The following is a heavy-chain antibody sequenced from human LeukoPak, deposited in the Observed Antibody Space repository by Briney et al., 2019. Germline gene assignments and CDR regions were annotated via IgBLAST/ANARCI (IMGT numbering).Heavy chain of an antibody. CDR3: ARDWIGDSSSSSDY. D-gene: IGHD6-6*01. CDR1: GFTFDDYG. J-gene: IGHJ4*02. V-gene: IGHV3-20*04. Sequence: PGGSLRLSCAASGFTFDDYGMSWVRQAPGKGLEWVSGINWNGGSTGYADSVKGRFTIPRDNAKNSLYLQMHSLRAEDTALYYCARDWIGDSSSSSDYWGQGTLVTVSS. CDR2: INWNGGST.